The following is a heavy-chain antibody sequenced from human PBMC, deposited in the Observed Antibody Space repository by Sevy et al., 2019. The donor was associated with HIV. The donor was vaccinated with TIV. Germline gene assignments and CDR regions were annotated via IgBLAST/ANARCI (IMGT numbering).Heavy chain of an antibody. CDR3: ARVGLGLTGGRFGAFDI. V-gene: IGHV3-11*01. J-gene: IGHJ3*02. D-gene: IGHD7-27*01. CDR1: GFTFSGYY. Sequence: GGSLRLSCVASGFTFSGYYMSWIRQAPGKGLEWVSYITGSGTTINYGDSVKGRFIISRDNAKKSLFLQMSTLRAEDTAVYYCARVGLGLTGGRFGAFDIRGQGTKVTVSS. CDR2: ITGSGTTI.